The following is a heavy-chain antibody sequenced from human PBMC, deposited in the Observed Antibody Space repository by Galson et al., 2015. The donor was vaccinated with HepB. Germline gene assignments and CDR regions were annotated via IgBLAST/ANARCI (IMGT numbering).Heavy chain of an antibody. CDR3: ARSMASGDYQLVHVPAFDI. D-gene: IGHD2-2*01. V-gene: IGHV1-3*01. CDR2: IDADNGNT. Sequence: SVKVSCKASGYTFSDHVMVWVRQAPGQRLEWMGLIDADNGNTRYSQKFQGRVTITRDTSATTAYMELSSLRSEDTASYYCARSMASGDYQLVHVPAFDIWGQGTMVTVSS. CDR1: GYTFSDHV. J-gene: IGHJ3*02.